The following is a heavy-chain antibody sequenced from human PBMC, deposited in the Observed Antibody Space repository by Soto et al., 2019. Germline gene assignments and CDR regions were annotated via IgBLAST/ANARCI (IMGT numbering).Heavy chain of an antibody. CDR1: GFSVSTSGVG. D-gene: IGHD2-15*01. CDR3: AHKGGRGAGMDV. Sequence: QITLKESGPTLVKPTQILTLTCTFSGFSVSTSGVGVAWIRQPPGKALEWLALIYWDDDKRYSPFLQSRVTIXKXXTKNQVVLAMTNVDPVDTATYYCAHKGGRGAGMDVWGQGTTVTVSS. J-gene: IGHJ6*02. CDR2: IYWDDDK. V-gene: IGHV2-5*02.